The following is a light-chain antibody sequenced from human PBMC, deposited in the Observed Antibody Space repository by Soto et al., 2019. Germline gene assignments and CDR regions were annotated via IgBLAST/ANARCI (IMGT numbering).Light chain of an antibody. CDR2: DVS. CDR3: SSFAGSYTHL. CDR1: NSEVGGYNY. J-gene: IGLJ1*01. Sequence: QSVLTQPRSVSGSPGQAVTFSCTGTNSEVGGYNYVSWYQQHPDKAPKLIIYDVSKRPSGVPDRFSSSKSGNAASLTISGLQAVDEADYFCSSFAGSYTHLFGTGTNVTVL. V-gene: IGLV2-11*01.